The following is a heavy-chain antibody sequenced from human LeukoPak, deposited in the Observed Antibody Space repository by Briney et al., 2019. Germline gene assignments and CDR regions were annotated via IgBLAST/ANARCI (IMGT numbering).Heavy chain of an antibody. J-gene: IGHJ4*02. CDR3: ARVQAAEDY. V-gene: IGHV3-7*01. CDR2: IKQDGSEK. CDR1: GFTFSIYW. D-gene: IGHD6-13*01. Sequence: GGSLRLSCAASGFTFSIYWMRWVRQAPGKGLEWVANIKQDGSEKYYVDSVKGRFTISRDNAKNSLYLQMNSLRAEDTAVYYCARVQAAEDYWGQGTLVTVSS.